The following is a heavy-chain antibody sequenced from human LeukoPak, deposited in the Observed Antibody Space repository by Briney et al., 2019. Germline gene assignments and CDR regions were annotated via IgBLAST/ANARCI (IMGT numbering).Heavy chain of an antibody. J-gene: IGHJ4*02. CDR2: MNPNSGNT. D-gene: IGHD3/OR15-3a*01. V-gene: IGHV1-8*01. CDR3: ARGDLWKRALGY. CDR1: GYTFTSYD. Sequence: ASVKVSCKASGYTFTSYDINWVRQATGQGLEWMGWMNPNSGNTGYAQKFQGRVTMTRNTSISTAYMELSNLRSEDTAVYYCARGDLWKRALGYWGQGTLVTVSS.